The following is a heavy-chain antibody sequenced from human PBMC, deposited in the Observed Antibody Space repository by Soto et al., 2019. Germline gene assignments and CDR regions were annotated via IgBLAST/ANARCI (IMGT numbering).Heavy chain of an antibody. J-gene: IGHJ4*02. CDR1: GFTFSSYA. D-gene: IGHD2-8*01. CDR2: ISGSGGST. V-gene: IGHV3-23*01. CDR3: ASLIGYCTNGVCRDY. Sequence: GGSLRLSCAASGFTFSSYAMSWVRQAPGKGLEWVSAISGSGGSTYYADSVKGRFTISRNNSKNTLYLQMNSLRAEDTAVYYCASLIGYCTNGVCRDYWGQGTLVTVSS.